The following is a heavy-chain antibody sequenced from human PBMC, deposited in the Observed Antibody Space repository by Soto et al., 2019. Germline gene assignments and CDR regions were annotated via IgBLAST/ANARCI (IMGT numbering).Heavy chain of an antibody. D-gene: IGHD6-25*01. V-gene: IGHV4-4*02. CDR1: SDSIAGENW. Sequence: QVQLQESGPGLVKPSETLSLTCTVSSDSIAGENWWSWVRQPPGMGLEWIGEIFHTGGTNYNPSLKGRVTMEVDKSKSQFSLKLISVTAADTAVYYCARVFSSGSGWMYYFDFWGQGTLVSVSS. CDR3: ARVFSSGSGWMYYFDF. J-gene: IGHJ4*02. CDR2: IFHTGGT.